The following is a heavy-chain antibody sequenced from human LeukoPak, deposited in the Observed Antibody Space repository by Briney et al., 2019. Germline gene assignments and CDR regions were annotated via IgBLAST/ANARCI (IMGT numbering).Heavy chain of an antibody. V-gene: IGHV4-59*01. CDR1: GGSISNYY. D-gene: IGHD5-12*01. J-gene: IGHJ4*02. CDR2: TSYSGRT. CDR3: AGLYSGYEFDF. Sequence: PSETLSLTCSVSGGSISNYYWSWIRQPPGKGLEWIGYTSYSGRTNYNPSLKSRVTISVDTSKSQISLKVTSVTAADTAVYYCAGLYSGYEFDFWGQEILVTVSS.